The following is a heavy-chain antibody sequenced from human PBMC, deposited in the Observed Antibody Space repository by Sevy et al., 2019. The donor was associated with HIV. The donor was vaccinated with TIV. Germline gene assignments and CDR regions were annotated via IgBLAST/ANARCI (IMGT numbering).Heavy chain of an antibody. CDR1: GGSISSNSYY. Sequence: SETLSLTCTVSGGSISSNSYYWVWIRQPPGKGLEWIGSIYYSGTTYYNPSLKRRVTISIDTSKTQFSLKLSSVTAADTAIFYCARLNYGDYSNYFDPWGQGSLVTVSS. D-gene: IGHD4-17*01. CDR3: ARLNYGDYSNYFDP. CDR2: IYYSGTT. J-gene: IGHJ5*02. V-gene: IGHV4-39*01.